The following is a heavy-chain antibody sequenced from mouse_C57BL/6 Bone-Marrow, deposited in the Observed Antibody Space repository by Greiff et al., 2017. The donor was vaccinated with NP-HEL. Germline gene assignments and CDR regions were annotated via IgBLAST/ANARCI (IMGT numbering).Heavy chain of an antibody. CDR3: VRQHDAWFAY. Sequence: EVKLVESGGGLVQPKGSLKLSCAASGFSFNNYAMNWVRQAPGKGLEWVARIRSKSNNYATYYADSVKDRFTISRDDSESMLYLQMNNLKTEDTAMYYCVRQHDAWFAYWGQGTLVTVSA. J-gene: IGHJ3*01. V-gene: IGHV10-1*01. CDR1: GFSFNNYA. CDR2: IRSKSNNYAT.